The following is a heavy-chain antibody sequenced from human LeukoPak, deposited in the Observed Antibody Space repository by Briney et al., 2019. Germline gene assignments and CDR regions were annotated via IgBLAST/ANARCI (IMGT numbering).Heavy chain of an antibody. J-gene: IGHJ4*02. CDR2: ISSSSSTI. Sequence: GGSLRLSCVASGFRFSNYSMTWVRQAPGKGLEWVSYISSSSSTIYYADSVKGRFTISRDNAKNSLYLQMNSLRAEDTAVYYCASGCSSTSCYYSPLDYWGQGTLVTVSS. CDR3: ASGCSSTSCYYSPLDY. D-gene: IGHD2-2*01. V-gene: IGHV3-48*04. CDR1: GFRFSNYS.